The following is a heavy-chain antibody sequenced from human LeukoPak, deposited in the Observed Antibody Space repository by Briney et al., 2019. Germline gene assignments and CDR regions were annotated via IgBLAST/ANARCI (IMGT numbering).Heavy chain of an antibody. Sequence: GGSLRLSCAASGFTFDNYGMNWVRQAPGKGLEWVCGINWNGGSTGYVDSVKGRFTISRDNAKNSLYLQMNSLTAEDTALYYCARDSPMIPRGTLDYWGQGTLVTVSS. CDR1: GFTFDNYG. CDR2: INWNGGST. J-gene: IGHJ4*02. CDR3: ARDSPMIPRGTLDY. V-gene: IGHV3-20*04. D-gene: IGHD3-16*01.